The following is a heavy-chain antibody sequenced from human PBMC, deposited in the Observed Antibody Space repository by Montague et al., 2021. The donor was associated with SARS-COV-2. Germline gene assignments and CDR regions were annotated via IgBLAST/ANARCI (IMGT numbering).Heavy chain of an antibody. CDR1: GFTFSTYA. CDR2: VSSIGGST. Sequence: SLRLSCAASGFTFSTYAMSWVRQAPGKGLEWVSTVSSIGGSTFYADSVKGRFTVSRDNSKNTLYLQMNSLRAEDTAVYYCAKDLEQWLVGRDYFDYWGQVTLVTVSS. J-gene: IGHJ4*02. V-gene: IGHV3-23*01. D-gene: IGHD6-19*01. CDR3: AKDLEQWLVGRDYFDY.